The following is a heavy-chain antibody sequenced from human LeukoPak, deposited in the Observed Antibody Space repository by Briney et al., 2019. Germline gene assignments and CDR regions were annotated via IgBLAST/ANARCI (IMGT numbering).Heavy chain of an antibody. J-gene: IGHJ4*02. CDR1: GYTFTTYG. V-gene: IGHV1-18*01. CDR3: ARYEAWGVPDY. D-gene: IGHD3-10*01. CDR2: ISGYNGNT. Sequence: ASVKVSCKASGYTFTTYGISWVRQAPGQGLEWMGWISGYNGNTNYAQNLQGRVTMTTDTSTTTAYMELRSLRSDDTAVYYCARYEAWGVPDYWGQGTLVTVSS.